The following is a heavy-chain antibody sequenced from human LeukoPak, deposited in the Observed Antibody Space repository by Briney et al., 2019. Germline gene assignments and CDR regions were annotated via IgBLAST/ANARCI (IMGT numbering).Heavy chain of an antibody. Sequence: AGGSLRLSCAASGFTFSSYWMSWVCQAPGKGLEWVANINQDGSEKYYVDSVKGRFTISRDNAKNSVYLQMNSLRAEDTAVYYCARDGGVSGYDLLDYWGQGTLVTVSS. CDR3: ARDGGVSGYDLLDY. CDR2: INQDGSEK. J-gene: IGHJ4*02. CDR1: GFTFSSYW. V-gene: IGHV3-7*01. D-gene: IGHD5-12*01.